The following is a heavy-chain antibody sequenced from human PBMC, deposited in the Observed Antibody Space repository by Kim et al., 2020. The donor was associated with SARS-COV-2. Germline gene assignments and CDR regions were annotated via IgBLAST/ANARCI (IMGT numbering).Heavy chain of an antibody. CDR3: AREGGHVAVVTSLLHDAFDV. CDR2: IIPRFGTV. CDR1: GGTFSNYG. J-gene: IGHJ3*01. D-gene: IGHD2-21*02. V-gene: IGHV1-69*13. Sequence: SVKVSCKASGGTFSNYGVTWVRQAPGQGLEWVGVIIPRFGTVKYAQKFQGRISFTADESRTTANMELSSLRSDDTAVYYCAREGGHVAVVTSLLHDAFDVWGQGTLVTVSS.